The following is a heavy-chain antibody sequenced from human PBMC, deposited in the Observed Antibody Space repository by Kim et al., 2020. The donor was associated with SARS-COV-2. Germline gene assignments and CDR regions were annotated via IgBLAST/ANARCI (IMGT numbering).Heavy chain of an antibody. CDR2: ISYDGSNK. CDR1: GFTFSSYA. V-gene: IGHV3-30-3*01. Sequence: GGSLRLSCAASGFTFSSYAMHWVRQAPGKGLEWVAVISYDGSNKYYADSVKGRFTISRDNSKNTLYLQMNSLRAEDTAVYYCASFLIVATAYDWFDPWC. CDR3: ASFLIVATAYDWFDP. J-gene: IGHJ5*02. D-gene: IGHD2-15*01.